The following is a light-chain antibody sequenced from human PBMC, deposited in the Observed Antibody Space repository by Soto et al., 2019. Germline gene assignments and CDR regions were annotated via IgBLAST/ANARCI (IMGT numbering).Light chain of an antibody. Sequence: EILMTQSPAPLSVSPGERATLSCRASQSVSSNLAWYQQKPGQAPRLLIYGASTRATGIPARFSGSGSGTEFTLTISSLQSEDFAVYYCQQYNNWPLTFGQGTKVEIK. V-gene: IGKV3-15*01. CDR1: QSVSSN. J-gene: IGKJ1*01. CDR3: QQYNNWPLT. CDR2: GAS.